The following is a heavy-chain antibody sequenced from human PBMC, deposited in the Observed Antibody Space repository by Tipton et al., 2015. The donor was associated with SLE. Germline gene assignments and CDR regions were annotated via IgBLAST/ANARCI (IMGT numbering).Heavy chain of an antibody. CDR3: ARDAGPRDYFDF. J-gene: IGHJ4*02. V-gene: IGHV4-61*08. CDR2: IYYSGST. CDR1: GGSISSSDFY. Sequence: TLSLTCTVSGGSISSSDFYWSWVRQPPGKGLEWIGYIYYSGSTNYNPSLKSRVTTSVDTSKNQFSLKLSSVTAADTAVYYWARDAGPRDYFDFWGQGTLVTVSS.